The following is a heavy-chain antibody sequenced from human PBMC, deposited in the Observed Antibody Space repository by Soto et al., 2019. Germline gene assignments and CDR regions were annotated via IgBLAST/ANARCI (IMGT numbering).Heavy chain of an antibody. CDR2: ISSNSDKT. Sequence: LVESGGGLVSPGGSLRLSCVASGFRFRDHSMNWVRQAPGKGLQWISYISSNSDKTYYADSVKGRFTVSRDNAKNALFLQMNSLRDDDTATYYCARLPKGSLVTAWGQGARVTVSS. D-gene: IGHD2-21*02. J-gene: IGHJ4*02. V-gene: IGHV3-48*02. CDR1: GFRFRDHS. CDR3: ARLPKGSLVTA.